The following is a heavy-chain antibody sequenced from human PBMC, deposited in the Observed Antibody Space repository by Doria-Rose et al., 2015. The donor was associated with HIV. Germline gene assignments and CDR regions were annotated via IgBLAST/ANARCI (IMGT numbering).Heavy chain of an antibody. V-gene: IGHV2-26*01. CDR2: IFSDDER. J-gene: IGHJ4*02. Sequence: QVTLKESGPVLVKPTETLTLTCTVSGVSLSSPGMGVSWIRQPPGKALEWLAHIFSDDERSYKPSLQSRLTISRGTSISQVVLTMTDMDPVDTATYYCARIKSSRWYHKYYFDFWGQGTLVIVSA. D-gene: IGHD6-13*01. CDR3: ARIKSSRWYHKYYFDF. CDR1: GVSLSSPGMG.